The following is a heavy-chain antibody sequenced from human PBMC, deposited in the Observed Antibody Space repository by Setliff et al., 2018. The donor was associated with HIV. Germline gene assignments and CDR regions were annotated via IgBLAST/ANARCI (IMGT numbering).Heavy chain of an antibody. Sequence: ASVKVSCKASGYTLTSYAMHWVRQAPGQRLEWMGWINAGTGNTKYSQNFQGRVTFSRDTSASTAYMELSSLRSEDTAVYYCARTVNDYGDYYFDYWGQGTLVTVSS. D-gene: IGHD4-17*01. CDR3: ARTVNDYGDYYFDY. V-gene: IGHV1-3*01. CDR2: INAGTGNT. J-gene: IGHJ4*02. CDR1: GYTLTSYA.